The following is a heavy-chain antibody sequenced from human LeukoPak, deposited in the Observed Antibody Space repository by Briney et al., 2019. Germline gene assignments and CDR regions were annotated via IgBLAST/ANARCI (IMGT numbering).Heavy chain of an antibody. CDR1: GGSFSNYY. V-gene: IGHV4-34*01. Sequence: PSETLSLTCTVYGGSFSNYYWSWIRQPPGKGLEWIGEINQSGGTNYNPSLKSRVTISIDTSKNQFSLKLSSVTAADTAVYYCARGRGSSWYFFGLGFDPWGQGTLVTVSS. J-gene: IGHJ5*02. CDR2: INQSGGT. D-gene: IGHD6-13*01. CDR3: ARGRGSSWYFFGLGFDP.